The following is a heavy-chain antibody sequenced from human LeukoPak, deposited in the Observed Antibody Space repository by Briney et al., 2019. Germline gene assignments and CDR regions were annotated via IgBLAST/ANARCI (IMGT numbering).Heavy chain of an antibody. Sequence: SETLSPTCTVSGGSISSYYWSWVRQTAGKGLEWIGRIYISGTTNYNPSLKSRVTMSLDTSKNQLSLRLTSVTAADTAVYYCARDEARTGYIHYWGQGTLITVSS. CDR1: GGSISSYY. V-gene: IGHV4-4*07. J-gene: IGHJ4*02. CDR3: ARDEARTGYIHY. D-gene: IGHD3-9*01. CDR2: IYISGTT.